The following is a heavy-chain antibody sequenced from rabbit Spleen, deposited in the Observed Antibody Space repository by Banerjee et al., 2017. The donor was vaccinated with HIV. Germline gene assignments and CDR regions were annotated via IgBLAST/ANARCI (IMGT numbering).Heavy chain of an antibody. V-gene: IGHV1S45*01. J-gene: IGHJ4*01. CDR3: ARDATNSGFYFDL. CDR2: IDTGSSGFT. Sequence: QEQLEESGGGLVKPEGSLTLTCKASGVSLNDKDVMCWVRQAPGKGLEWIACIDTGSSGFTYFATWAKGRFTCSKTSSTTVTLQMTRLTAADTATYFCARDATNSGFYFDLWGPGTLVTVS. CDR1: GVSLNDKDV. D-gene: IGHD1-1*01.